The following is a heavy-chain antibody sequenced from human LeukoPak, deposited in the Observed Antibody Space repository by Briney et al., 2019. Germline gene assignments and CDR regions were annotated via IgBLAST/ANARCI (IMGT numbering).Heavy chain of an antibody. CDR2: ISSSSSYI. CDR1: GFTFSSYS. CDR3: ASGVGYYDSSGYYY. J-gene: IGHJ4*02. Sequence: GGSLRLSCAASGFTFSSYSMNWVRQAPGKGLEWVSSISSSSSYIYYADSVKGRFTISRDNAKNSLYLQMNSLRAEDTAVYYCASGVGYYDSSGYYYWGQGTLVTVSS. V-gene: IGHV3-21*01. D-gene: IGHD3-22*01.